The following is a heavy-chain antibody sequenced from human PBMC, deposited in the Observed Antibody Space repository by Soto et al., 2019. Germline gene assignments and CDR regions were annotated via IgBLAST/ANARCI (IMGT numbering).Heavy chain of an antibody. V-gene: IGHV3-21*01. CDR3: ARDNTLRFLEWLDTRYYYYYYGMDV. CDR1: GFTFSSYS. D-gene: IGHD3-3*01. CDR2: ISSSGSYI. J-gene: IGHJ6*02. Sequence: GGSLRLSCAASGFTFSSYSMNWVRQAPGKGLEWVSSISSSGSYIYYADSVKGRFTISRDNAKNSPYLQMNSLRAEDTAVYYCARDNTLRFLEWLDTRYYYYYYGMDVWGQGTTVTVYS.